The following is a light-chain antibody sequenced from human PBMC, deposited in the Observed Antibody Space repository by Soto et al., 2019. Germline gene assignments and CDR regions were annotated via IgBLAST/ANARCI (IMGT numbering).Light chain of an antibody. CDR3: QHYGSSPYT. CDR1: QRLSSSY. Sequence: EIVLTQSPGTLSLSPGERATLSCRASQRLSSSYLAWYQQKPGQAPRLLIYGASSRATGIPDRFSGSGSGTDFTLTISRLESEDFAVYFCQHYGSSPYTFVQVTKLEIK. J-gene: IGKJ2*01. V-gene: IGKV3-20*01. CDR2: GAS.